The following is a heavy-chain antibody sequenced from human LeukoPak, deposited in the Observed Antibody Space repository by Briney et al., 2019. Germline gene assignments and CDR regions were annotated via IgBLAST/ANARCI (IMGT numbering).Heavy chain of an antibody. CDR3: ARGRRIRLGELSLRY. D-gene: IGHD3-16*02. Sequence: SETLSLTCAVYGGSFSGYYWSWIRQPQGKGLEWIGEINHSGSTNYNPSLKSRVTISVDTSKNQFSLKLSSVSAADTAVHYCARGRRIRLGELSLRYWGQGTLVTVSS. V-gene: IGHV4-34*01. CDR1: GGSFSGYY. CDR2: INHSGST. J-gene: IGHJ4*02.